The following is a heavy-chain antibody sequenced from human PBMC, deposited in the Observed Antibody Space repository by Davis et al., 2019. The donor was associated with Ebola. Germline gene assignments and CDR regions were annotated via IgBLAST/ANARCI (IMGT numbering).Heavy chain of an antibody. CDR2: LGTSADT. D-gene: IGHD1-26*01. CDR1: GFIFSSYV. Sequence: GGSLRLSCAASGFIFSSYVMSWVRQAPGKGLEWVSTLGTSADTYYADSVKGRFTISIDNSKNTLYLQMNGLRVEDTAIYFCVKDTSNIWFDIWGQGTMVTVSS. CDR3: VKDTSNIWFDI. V-gene: IGHV3-23*01. J-gene: IGHJ3*02.